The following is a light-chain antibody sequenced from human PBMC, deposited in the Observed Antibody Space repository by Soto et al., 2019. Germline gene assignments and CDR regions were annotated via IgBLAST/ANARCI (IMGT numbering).Light chain of an antibody. V-gene: IGLV1-40*01. Sequence: QSVLTQPPSVSGAPGQRVNIPCTGSRSNLGAGYGVHWYQQLPGTAPKLLIAGNTNRPSGVPDRFSASKSGTSASLTISGLQAEDEADYYCQSYDTSLSAVVFGGGTQLTVL. CDR1: RSNLGAGYG. J-gene: IGLJ2*01. CDR3: QSYDTSLSAVV. CDR2: GNT.